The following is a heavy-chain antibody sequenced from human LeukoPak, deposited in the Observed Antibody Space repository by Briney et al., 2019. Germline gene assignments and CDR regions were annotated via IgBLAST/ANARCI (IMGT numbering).Heavy chain of an antibody. CDR2: IYYSGST. V-gene: IGHV4-39*01. Sequence: SETLSLTCPVSGGSISSSSYYWGWIRQPPGKGLEWIGSIYYSGSTYYNPSLKSRVTISVDTSKNQFSLKLSSVTAADTAVYYCARPYSGYDLFAFDIWGQGTMVTVSS. D-gene: IGHD5-12*01. J-gene: IGHJ3*02. CDR1: GGSISSSSYY. CDR3: ARPYSGYDLFAFDI.